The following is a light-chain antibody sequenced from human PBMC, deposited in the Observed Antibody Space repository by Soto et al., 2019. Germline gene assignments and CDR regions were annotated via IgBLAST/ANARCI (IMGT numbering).Light chain of an antibody. V-gene: IGKV3-11*01. J-gene: IGKJ1*01. CDR3: QQRSNWWT. CDR1: HNINSY. CDR2: DAS. Sequence: EIVLTQSPATLSLSPGERATLSCRASHNINSYLAWYQQKPGQAPRLLIYDASNRATGIPARFSGSGSGTDFTLTISSLEPEDFAAYYCQQRSNWWTFGQGTKVEIK.